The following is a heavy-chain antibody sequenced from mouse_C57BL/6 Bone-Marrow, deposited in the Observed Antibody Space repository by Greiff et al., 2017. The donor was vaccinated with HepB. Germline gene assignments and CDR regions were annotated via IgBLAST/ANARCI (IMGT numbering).Heavy chain of an antibody. V-gene: IGHV1-54*01. Sequence: QVQLQQSGAELVRPGTSVKVSCKASGYAFTNYLIEWVKQRPGQGLEWIGVINPGSGGTNYNEKFKGKATLTADKSSSTAYMQLSSLTSEDSAVYFCARCDGYLGAYWGQGTRVTVSA. CDR3: ARCDGYLGAY. CDR1: GYAFTNYL. J-gene: IGHJ3*01. CDR2: INPGSGGT. D-gene: IGHD2-3*01.